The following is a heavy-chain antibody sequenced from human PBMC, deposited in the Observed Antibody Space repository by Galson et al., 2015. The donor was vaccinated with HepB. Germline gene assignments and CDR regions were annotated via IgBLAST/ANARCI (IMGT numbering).Heavy chain of an antibody. D-gene: IGHD3-16*01. Sequence: SLRLSCAASGFTFDDYAMHWVRQAPGKGLEWVSGISWNSGTIGYADSVKGRFGISRDNARNSLYLRMNSLRAEDTALYYCAKDIRGGGDFYYYYGMDVWGQGTTVTVFS. CDR1: GFTFDDYA. V-gene: IGHV3-9*01. CDR3: AKDIRGGGDFYYYYGMDV. J-gene: IGHJ6*02. CDR2: ISWNSGTI.